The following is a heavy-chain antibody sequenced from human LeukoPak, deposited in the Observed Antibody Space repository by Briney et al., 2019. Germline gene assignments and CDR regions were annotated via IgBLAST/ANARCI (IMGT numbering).Heavy chain of an antibody. J-gene: IGHJ4*02. V-gene: IGHV4-4*07. CDR1: GDSISSYY. Sequence: PSETLSLTCTVSGDSISSYYWNWIRQPAGKGLEWIGRIYTSGGANYNPSLKSRVTMSVDTSKNQFSLKLSSVTAADTAVYYCARDRYYYDNSGSTFDYWGQGTLVTVSS. D-gene: IGHD3-22*01. CDR3: ARDRYYYDNSGSTFDY. CDR2: IYTSGGA.